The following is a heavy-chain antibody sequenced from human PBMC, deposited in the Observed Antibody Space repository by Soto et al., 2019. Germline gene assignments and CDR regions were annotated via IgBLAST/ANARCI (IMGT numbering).Heavy chain of an antibody. V-gene: IGHV1-18*01. CDR2: ISAYNGNT. CDR1: GYTFTSYG. CDR3: ASSLIMAWFGDLPLDY. J-gene: IGHJ4*02. D-gene: IGHD3-10*01. Sequence: QVQLVQSGAEVKKPGASVKVSCKASGYTFTSYGISWVRQAPGQGLEWMGWISAYNGNTNYAQKLQGRVTMTTDTSTSTAYMELRSLRSDDTAVYYCASSLIMAWFGDLPLDYWGQGTLVTVSS.